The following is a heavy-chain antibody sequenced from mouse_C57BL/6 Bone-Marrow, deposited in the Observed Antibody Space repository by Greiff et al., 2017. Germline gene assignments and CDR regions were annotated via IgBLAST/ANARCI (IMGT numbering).Heavy chain of an antibody. CDR1: GYTFTSYG. J-gene: IGHJ2*01. CDR3: ARWGGSYYFDY. V-gene: IGHV1-81*01. D-gene: IGHD1-1*01. Sequence: VKLQESGAELARPGASVKLSCKASGYTFTSYGISWVKQRTGQGLEWIGEIYPRSGNTYYNEKFKGKATLTADKSSSTAYMELRSLTSEDSAVYFCARWGGSYYFDYWGQGTTLTVSS. CDR2: IYPRSGNT.